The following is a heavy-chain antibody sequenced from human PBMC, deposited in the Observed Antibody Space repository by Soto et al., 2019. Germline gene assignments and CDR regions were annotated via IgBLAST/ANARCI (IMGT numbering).Heavy chain of an antibody. D-gene: IGHD3-9*01. CDR1: GFGFDITW. V-gene: IGHV5-51*01. CDR2: IYPGDSDT. J-gene: IGHJ5*02. Sequence: ESLKISCKGSGFGFDITWLAWLRQVPGKGLEWVGIIYPGDSDTRYSPSLEGRVTLSVDKSITTAYLHWTSLKESDTGTYYCAKFQRYFDRTGYLDAWGQGTPVTVSS. CDR3: AKFQRYFDRTGYLDA.